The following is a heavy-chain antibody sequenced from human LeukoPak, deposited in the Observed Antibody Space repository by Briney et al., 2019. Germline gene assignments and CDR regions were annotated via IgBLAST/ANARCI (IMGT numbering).Heavy chain of an antibody. V-gene: IGHV3-30-3*02. D-gene: IGHD4-23*01. CDR1: GFTFSSYA. Sequence: GGSLRLSCAASGFTFSSYAMHWVRQAPGKGLEWVAVISYDGSNKYYADSVKGRFTISRDNSKNTLYLQMNSLRAEDTAVYYCAKSRSYGGNSYFDYWGQGTLVTVSS. CDR2: ISYDGSNK. J-gene: IGHJ4*02. CDR3: AKSRSYGGNSYFDY.